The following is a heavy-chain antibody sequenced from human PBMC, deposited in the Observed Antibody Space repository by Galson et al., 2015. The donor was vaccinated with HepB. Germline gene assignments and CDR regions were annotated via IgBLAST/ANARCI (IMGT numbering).Heavy chain of an antibody. D-gene: IGHD4-23*01. CDR3: ARPYGGNYHFDY. J-gene: IGHJ4*02. Sequence: SLRLSCAASGFTFSFYWMHWVRQAPRKGLVWVSRINNDGTTTNYADSVKGRFTISRDNAKNTLYLQMNSLRAEDTAVYHCARPYGGNYHFDYWGQGTLVTVSS. CDR1: GFTFSFYW. V-gene: IGHV3-74*01. CDR2: INNDGTTT.